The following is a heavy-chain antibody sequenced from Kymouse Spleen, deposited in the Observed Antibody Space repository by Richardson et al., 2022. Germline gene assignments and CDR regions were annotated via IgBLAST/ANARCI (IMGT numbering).Heavy chain of an antibody. J-gene: IGHJ4*02. CDR3: ARQRTNGVCYFDY. D-gene: IGHD2-8*01. CDR2: IYYSGST. CDR1: GGSISSSSYY. Sequence: QLQLQESGPGLVKPSETLSLTCTVSGGSISSSSYYWGWIRQPPGKGLEWIGSIYYSGSTYYNPSLKSRVTISVDTSKNQFSLKLSSVTAADTAVYYCARQRTNGVCYFDYWGQGTLVTVSS. V-gene: IGHV4-39*01.